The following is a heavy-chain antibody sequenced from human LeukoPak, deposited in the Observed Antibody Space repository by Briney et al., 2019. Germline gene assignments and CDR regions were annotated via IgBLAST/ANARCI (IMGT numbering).Heavy chain of an antibody. CDR2: ISAYNGNT. D-gene: IGHD6-6*01. CDR3: AREKVPRNFDY. V-gene: IGHV1-18*01. Sequence: ASVKVSCKASGYTFTSYGISWVRQAPGQGLEWMGWISAYNGNTNYAQKLQGRVTMTTDTSTSTAYMELSSLRSEDTAVYYCAREKVPRNFDYWGQGTLVTVSS. J-gene: IGHJ4*02. CDR1: GYTFTSYG.